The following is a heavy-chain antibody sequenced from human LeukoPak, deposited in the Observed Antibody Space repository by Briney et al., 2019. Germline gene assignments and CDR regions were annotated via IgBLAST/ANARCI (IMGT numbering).Heavy chain of an antibody. D-gene: IGHD1-1*01. CDR1: GFTFSTYW. V-gene: IGHV3-7*02. CDR3: ARGSGTMDV. J-gene: IGHJ6*02. Sequence: SGGSLRLSCTVSGFTFSTYWMTWVRQAPGKGLEWVANIKQDGSEKYYVDSVKGRFTISRDNAKNSLYLQMNSLRAEDTAVYYCARGSGTMDVWGQGTTVTVSS. CDR2: IKQDGSEK.